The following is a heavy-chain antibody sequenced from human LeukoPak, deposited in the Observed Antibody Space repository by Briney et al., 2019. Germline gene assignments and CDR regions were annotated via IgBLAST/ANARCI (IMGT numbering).Heavy chain of an antibody. CDR2: IYPGDSDT. CDR1: GYSFTSYW. V-gene: IGHV5-51*01. CDR3: ARVSERGYSGYGEYDY. J-gene: IGHJ4*02. D-gene: IGHD5-12*01. Sequence: GESLKISCKGSGYSFTSYWIGWVRQMPGKGLEWMGIIYPGDSDTRYSPSFQGQVTISADKSISTAYLQWSSLKASDTAMYYCARVSERGYSGYGEYDYWGQGTLVTVSS.